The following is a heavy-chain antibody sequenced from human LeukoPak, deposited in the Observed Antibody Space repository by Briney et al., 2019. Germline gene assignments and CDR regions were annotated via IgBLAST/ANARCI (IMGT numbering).Heavy chain of an antibody. CDR3: ARDRWLQFKDDAFDI. Sequence: ASVKVSCKAFGYTFTSYYMHWVRQAPGQGLEWMGIINPSGGSTSYAQKFQGRVTMTRDMSTSTVYMELSSLRSEDTAVYYCARDRWLQFKDDAFDIWGQGTMVTVSS. D-gene: IGHD5-24*01. CDR2: INPSGGST. J-gene: IGHJ3*02. V-gene: IGHV1-46*01. CDR1: GYTFTSYY.